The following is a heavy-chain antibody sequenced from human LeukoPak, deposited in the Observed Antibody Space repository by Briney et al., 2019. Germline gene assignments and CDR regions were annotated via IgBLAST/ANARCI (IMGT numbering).Heavy chain of an antibody. J-gene: IGHJ5*02. Sequence: SETLSLTCTVSGGSISSHYWSWIRQPAGKGLEWIGRIYTSGSTNYNPSLKSRVTMSVDKTKNQFSLKLSSVTAADTAVYYCARSPYDYVWGNFDPWGQGTLVTVSS. D-gene: IGHD3-16*01. CDR1: GGSISSHY. V-gene: IGHV4-4*07. CDR3: ARSPYDYVWGNFDP. CDR2: IYTSGST.